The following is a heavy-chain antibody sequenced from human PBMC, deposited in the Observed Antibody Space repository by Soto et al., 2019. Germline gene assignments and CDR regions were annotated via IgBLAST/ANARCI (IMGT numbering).Heavy chain of an antibody. Sequence: GASVKVSCKASGYTFTGYYMHWVRQAPGQRLEWMGWINPTSGGTNYAQKFQGRVPMTSDTSISTSYLELSRLRSDDTVVYYCASKPRTGTTSSDTCGQGTLVAVSS. D-gene: IGHD1-7*01. J-gene: IGHJ5*02. CDR1: GYTFTGYY. CDR3: ASKPRTGTTSSDT. V-gene: IGHV1-2*02. CDR2: INPTSGGT.